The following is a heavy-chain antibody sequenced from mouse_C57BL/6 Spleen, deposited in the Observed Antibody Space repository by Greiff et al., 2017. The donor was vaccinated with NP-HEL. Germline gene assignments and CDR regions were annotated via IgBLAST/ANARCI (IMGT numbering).Heavy chain of an antibody. CDR2: IDPSDSET. V-gene: IGHV1-52*01. J-gene: IGHJ2*01. Sequence: VQLQQPGAELVRPGSSVKLSCKASGYTFTSYWMHWVKQRPIQGLEWIGNIDPSDSETHYNQKFKDKATLTVDKSSSTAYMQLSSLTSEDSAVYYCARSRGSSPYYFDYWGQGTTLTVSS. CDR3: ARSRGSSPYYFDY. CDR1: GYTFTSYW. D-gene: IGHD1-1*01.